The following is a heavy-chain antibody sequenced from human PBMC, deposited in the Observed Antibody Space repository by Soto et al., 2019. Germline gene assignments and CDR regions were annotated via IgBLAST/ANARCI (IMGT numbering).Heavy chain of an antibody. D-gene: IGHD3-22*01. CDR1: GGSISGYY. V-gene: IGHV4-59*01. CDR3: AREDSSGYKLFDY. Sequence: SETLSLTCTVSGGSISGYYWSWIRQPPGKGLEWVAYIYYSGSTSSYNPSLKSRLTISADTSKNQFSLRLTSVTAADTAVYYCAREDSSGYKLFDYWGQATLVTVSS. CDR2: IYYSGST. J-gene: IGHJ4*02.